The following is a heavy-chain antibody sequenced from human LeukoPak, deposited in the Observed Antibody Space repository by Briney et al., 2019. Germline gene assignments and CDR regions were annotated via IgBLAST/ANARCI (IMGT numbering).Heavy chain of an antibody. CDR2: IDPNSGDT. V-gene: IGHV1-2*02. CDR3: ARGRGSGALDF. D-gene: IGHD6-25*01. Sequence: ASVKVSCKTSGYTFTGCSVHWVRQAPGQGLEWMGWIDPNSGDTKYELKFQGRVIMTRDTSVSTASMEVSRLRSDDTAVYYCARGRGSGALDFWGQGTLLTVSS. CDR1: GYTFTGCS. J-gene: IGHJ4*02.